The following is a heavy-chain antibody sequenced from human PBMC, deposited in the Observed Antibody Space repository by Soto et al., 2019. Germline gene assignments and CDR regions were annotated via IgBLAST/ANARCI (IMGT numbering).Heavy chain of an antibody. J-gene: IGHJ4*02. CDR3: AKTSSASGRDCPGH. CDR1: GFTFSSYG. Sequence: EVQVLESGGGLARPGGSVTLSCATSGFTFSSYGMTWVRQAPGKGLEWVSAISASGDSTFYADSLGGRFTLSRDNSKNTVYLQMKSLRAGDTATYYCAKTSSASGRDCPGHWGQGTQVTVSS. V-gene: IGHV3-23*01. CDR2: ISASGDST. D-gene: IGHD2-21*02.